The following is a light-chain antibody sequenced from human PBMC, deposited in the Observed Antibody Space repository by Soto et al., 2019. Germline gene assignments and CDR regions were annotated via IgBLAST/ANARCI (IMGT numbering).Light chain of an antibody. V-gene: IGKV1-9*01. Sequence: IQLTQSPSSLSASVGDRVTITCRASQGISSYLAWYQQKPGKAPKLLIYAASTLQSGVPSRFSGSGSGTDFTLTISSLQPEDFAPYYCQQINSYPRTFGQGTKLEIK. CDR3: QQINSYPRT. CDR1: QGISSY. J-gene: IGKJ2*01. CDR2: AAS.